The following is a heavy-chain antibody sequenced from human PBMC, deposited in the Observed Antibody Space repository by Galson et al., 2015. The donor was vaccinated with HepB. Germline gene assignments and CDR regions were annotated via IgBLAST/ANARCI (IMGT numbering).Heavy chain of an antibody. J-gene: IGHJ6*02. CDR2: ISYDGSNK. CDR1: GFTFSSYA. D-gene: IGHD2-2*01. CDR3: ARDGAIVVVPAVYYGMDV. Sequence: SLRLSCAASGFTFSSYAMHWVRQAPGKGLEWVAVISYDGSNKYYADSVKGRFTISRDNSKNTLYLQMNSLRAEDTAVYYCARDGAIVVVPAVYYGMDVWGQGTTVTVSS. V-gene: IGHV3-30-3*01.